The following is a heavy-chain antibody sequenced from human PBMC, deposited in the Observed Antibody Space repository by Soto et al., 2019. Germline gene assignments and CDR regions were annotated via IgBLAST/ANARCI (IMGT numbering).Heavy chain of an antibody. CDR1: GYTFTSYA. CDR2: INAGNGNT. Sequence: ASVKVSCKASGYTFTSYAMHWVRQAPGQGLEWMGWINAGNGNTKYSQKFQGRVTITRDTSASTAYMELSSLRSEDTAVYYCARDLFDSGYQYYYYYYGMDVWGQGTTVTVSS. CDR3: ARDLFDSGYQYYYYYYGMDV. J-gene: IGHJ6*02. V-gene: IGHV1-3*01. D-gene: IGHD5-12*01.